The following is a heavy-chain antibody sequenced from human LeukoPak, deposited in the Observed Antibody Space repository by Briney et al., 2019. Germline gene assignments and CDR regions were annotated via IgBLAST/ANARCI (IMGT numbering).Heavy chain of an antibody. CDR3: AREAGLWFGEYRRFDP. Sequence: SETLSLTCTVSGDSMNEYYWSWVRQPPGKGLELIGYVFYTGRTNYRPSLKNRVTISVDTSKNQFSLKLSSVTAADTAVYYCAREAGLWFGEYRRFDPWGQGTLVTVSS. J-gene: IGHJ5*02. CDR2: VFYTGRT. D-gene: IGHD3-10*01. V-gene: IGHV4-4*08. CDR1: GDSMNEYY.